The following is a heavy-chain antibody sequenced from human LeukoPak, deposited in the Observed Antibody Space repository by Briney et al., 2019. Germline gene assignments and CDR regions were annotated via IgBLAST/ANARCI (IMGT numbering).Heavy chain of an antibody. Sequence: PSETLSLTCTVSGAAITNYYLSWIRQPPGKGLEWIGYIYYSGSTNYNPSLKSRVTISVDTSKKQFPLKLSSVTAADTAVYYCARSLIPVPGPFFDYWGQGTLVTVSS. CDR2: IYYSGST. J-gene: IGHJ4*02. D-gene: IGHD2-21*01. V-gene: IGHV4-59*01. CDR3: ARSLIPVPGPFFDY. CDR1: GAAITNYY.